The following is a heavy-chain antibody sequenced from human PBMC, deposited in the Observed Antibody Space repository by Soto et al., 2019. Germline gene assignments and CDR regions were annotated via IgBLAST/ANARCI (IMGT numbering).Heavy chain of an antibody. Sequence: SETLSLTCTVSGASISTSYWSWIRLPPGKGLEWIGYIYSSGTTKYNPSLKSRVAISIDTSKNQFSLKLSSVTAADTAIYYCGRDLGGAYGAFDHWGQGTLVTVSS. V-gene: IGHV4-59*01. CDR1: GASISTSY. CDR2: IYSSGTT. J-gene: IGHJ4*02. D-gene: IGHD4-17*01. CDR3: GRDLGGAYGAFDH.